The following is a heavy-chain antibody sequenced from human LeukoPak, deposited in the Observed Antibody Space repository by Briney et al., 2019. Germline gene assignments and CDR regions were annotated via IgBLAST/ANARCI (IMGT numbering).Heavy chain of an antibody. D-gene: IGHD3-16*01. Sequence: GGSLRLSCAASGFTFSSFAMNWVRQAPGKGLEWLSYISVGSGTIYCADSVKGRFTISRDNAKNSLYLQMNSLRAEDTAVYYCARGRFSKSSNCFDPWGQGTLVTVSS. J-gene: IGHJ5*02. V-gene: IGHV3-48*01. CDR1: GFTFSSFA. CDR2: ISVGSGTI. CDR3: ARGRFSKSSNCFDP.